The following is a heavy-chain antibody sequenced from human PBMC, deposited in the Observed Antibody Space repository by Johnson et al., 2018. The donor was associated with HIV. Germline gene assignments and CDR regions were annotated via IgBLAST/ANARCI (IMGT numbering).Heavy chain of an antibody. Sequence: QVQLVESGGGVVQPGRSLRLSCAASGFTFISYAMHWVRQAPGKGLEWVAVISHDGSNKYYADSVRGRFTISRDKSRNTLYLQMNSLRAEDTAVYYCAKERGYSYGRGAFDIWGQGTMVTVSS. CDR3: AKERGYSYGRGAFDI. CDR2: ISHDGSNK. CDR1: GFTFISYA. J-gene: IGHJ3*02. V-gene: IGHV3-30-3*01. D-gene: IGHD5-18*01.